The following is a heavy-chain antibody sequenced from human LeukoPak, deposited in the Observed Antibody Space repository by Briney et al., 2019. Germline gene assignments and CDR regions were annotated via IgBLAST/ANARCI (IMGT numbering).Heavy chain of an antibody. CDR3: ARLSAYYYGSFFYYYLDV. J-gene: IGHJ6*03. CDR2: IKQDESET. V-gene: IGHV3-7*01. CDR1: GFSFSSYW. D-gene: IGHD3-10*01. Sequence: GGSLRLSCEGSGFSFSSYWMTWVRQSPGKGPEWVANIKQDESETYTVDSVKGRFTISRDNAKNSVYLHMNSLRAEDTALYYCARLSAYYYGSFFYYYLDVWGKGTTVTISS.